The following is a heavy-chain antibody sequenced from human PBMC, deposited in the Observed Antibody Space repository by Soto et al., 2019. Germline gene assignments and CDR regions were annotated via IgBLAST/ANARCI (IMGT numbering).Heavy chain of an antibody. Sequence: QVQLVESEGGVVQPGRSLRLSCAASGFTVSSYAMHWVRQAPGKGLEWVAVISYDGSNKYYADSVKGRFTISRDNSKNTLYLQMNSLRAEDSAVYYCARDARVFHRPGSYYYGSGSYYRYWGQGTPVTVSS. CDR3: ARDARVFHRPGSYYYGSGSYYRY. J-gene: IGHJ4*02. CDR1: GFTVSSYA. CDR2: ISYDGSNK. D-gene: IGHD3-10*01. V-gene: IGHV3-30-3*01.